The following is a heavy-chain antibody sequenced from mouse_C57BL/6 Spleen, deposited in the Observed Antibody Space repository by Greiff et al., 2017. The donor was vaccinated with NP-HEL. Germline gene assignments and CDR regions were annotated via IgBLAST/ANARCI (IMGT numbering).Heavy chain of an antibody. CDR2: IYPGSGNT. D-gene: IGHD4-1*01. CDR3: AREGANWSFAY. Sequence: VQLQQSGAELVRPGASVKLSCKASGYTFTDYYINWVKQRPGQGLEWIARIYPGSGNTYYNEKFKGKATLTAEKSSSTAYMQLSSLTSEDAAVYFCAREGANWSFAYWGKGTLVTVSA. CDR1: GYTFTDYY. V-gene: IGHV1-76*01. J-gene: IGHJ3*01.